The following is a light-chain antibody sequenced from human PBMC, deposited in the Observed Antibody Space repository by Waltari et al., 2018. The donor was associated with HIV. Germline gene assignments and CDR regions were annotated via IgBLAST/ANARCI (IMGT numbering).Light chain of an antibody. CDR3: QAWDSSSAVV. CDR2: QNN. CDR1: KLGDTY. V-gene: IGLV3-1*01. Sequence: SYELTQPPSLSVSPGQTASITCSGDKLGDTYASWYQQKPGQSPVLVIYQNNKRPSGIPARFSGSNSGDTAALTISGTQAVDEANYYCQAWDSSSAVVFGGGTKLTVL. J-gene: IGLJ3*02.